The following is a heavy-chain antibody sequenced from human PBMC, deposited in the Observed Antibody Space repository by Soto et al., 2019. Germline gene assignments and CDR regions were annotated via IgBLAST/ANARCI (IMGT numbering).Heavy chain of an antibody. CDR3: ARDPESRVRGVIYWFDP. CDR2: ISAYNGNT. CDR1: GYTFTSYA. J-gene: IGHJ5*02. D-gene: IGHD3-10*01. Sequence: VASVKVSCKASGYTFTSYAISWVRQAPGQGLEWMGWISAYNGNTNYAQKIQGRVTMTTDTSTSTAYMELRSLRSDDTAVYYCARDPESRVRGVIYWFDPWGQGTLVTVPS. V-gene: IGHV1-18*04.